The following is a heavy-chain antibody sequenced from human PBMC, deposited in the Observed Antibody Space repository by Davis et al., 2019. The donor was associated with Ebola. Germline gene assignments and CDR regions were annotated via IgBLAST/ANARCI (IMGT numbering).Heavy chain of an antibody. Sequence: GESLKISCAASGFTFSSYGMHWVRQAPGKGLEWVAVISYDGSNKYYADSVKGRFTISRDNSKNTLYLQMNSLRDEDTAVYYCARGGGNSSGYYYEVYYFDYWGQGTLVTVSS. CDR2: ISYDGSNK. V-gene: IGHV3-30*03. CDR3: ARGGGNSSGYYYEVYYFDY. D-gene: IGHD3-22*01. CDR1: GFTFSSYG. J-gene: IGHJ4*02.